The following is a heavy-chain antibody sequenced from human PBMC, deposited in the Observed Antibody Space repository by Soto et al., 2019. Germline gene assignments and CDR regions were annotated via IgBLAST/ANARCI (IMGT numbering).Heavy chain of an antibody. CDR1: GFTFSSYA. CDR3: AKDLEYSSSWYDAFDS. J-gene: IGHJ3*02. D-gene: IGHD6-13*01. Sequence: GGSLRLSCAASGFTFSSYAMSWVRQAPGKGLEWVSAISGSGGSTYYADSVKGRFTISRDNSKNTLYLQMNSLRAEDTAVYYCAKDLEYSSSWYDAFDSWGQGTMVTVSS. V-gene: IGHV3-23*01. CDR2: ISGSGGST.